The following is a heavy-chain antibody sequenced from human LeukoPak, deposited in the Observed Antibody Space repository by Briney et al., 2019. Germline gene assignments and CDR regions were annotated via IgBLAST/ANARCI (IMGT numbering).Heavy chain of an antibody. CDR3: ARFMVRGVIITSPPDY. CDR1: GFTFSSYG. Sequence: PGGSLRLSCAASGFTFSSYGMHWVRQAPGKGLEWVAVIWYDGSNKYYANSVKGRFTISRDNSKNTLYLQMGSLRAEDMAVYYCARFMVRGVIITSPPDYWGQGTLVTVSS. V-gene: IGHV3-33*01. CDR2: IWYDGSNK. J-gene: IGHJ4*02. D-gene: IGHD3-10*01.